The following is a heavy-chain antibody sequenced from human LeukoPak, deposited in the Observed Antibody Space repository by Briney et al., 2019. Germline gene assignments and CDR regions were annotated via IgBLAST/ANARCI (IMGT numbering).Heavy chain of an antibody. D-gene: IGHD2-2*01. CDR1: GGSISSGGYY. CDR2: IYYSGST. V-gene: IGHV4-31*03. J-gene: IGHJ6*02. CDR3: ARAGGGCSRTSCPIPYYGMDV. Sequence: SETLSLTCTVSGGSISSGGYYWSWIRQHPGKGLEWLGYIYYSGSTYYNPSLKSRVTISVDTSKSHFSLKLTSVTAADTAVYYCARAGGGCSRTSCPIPYYGMDVWGQGTTVTVSS.